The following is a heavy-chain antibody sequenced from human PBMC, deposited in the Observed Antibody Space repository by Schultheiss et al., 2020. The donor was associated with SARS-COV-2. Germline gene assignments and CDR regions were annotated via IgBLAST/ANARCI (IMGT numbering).Heavy chain of an antibody. CDR2: IRSKAYGGTT. Sequence: GGSLRLSCAASGFTFSDYYMSWIRQAPGKGLEWVGFIRSKAYGGTTEYAASVKGRFTISRDDSKSIAYLQMNSLKTEDTAVYYCTRVKVQQWLVRGAFDIWGQGTMVTVSS. J-gene: IGHJ3*02. CDR1: GFTFSDYY. V-gene: IGHV3-49*03. D-gene: IGHD6-19*01. CDR3: TRVKVQQWLVRGAFDI.